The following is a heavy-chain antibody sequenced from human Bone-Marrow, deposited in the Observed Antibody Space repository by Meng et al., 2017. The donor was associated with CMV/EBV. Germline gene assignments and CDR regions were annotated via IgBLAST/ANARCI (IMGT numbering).Heavy chain of an antibody. D-gene: IGHD5-12*01. CDR1: GFTFSNYA. CDR3: ANSYEG. V-gene: IGHV3-23*01. J-gene: IGHJ4*02. CDR2: IRGSGGST. Sequence: EMQLLESGGGSVQPAGSLRLSCAASGFTFSNYAMYWVRQAPGKGLEWVSGIRGSGGSTSYADSVKGRVTISRDNSKNTLYLQMNSLRAEDTAVYYCANSYEGWGQGTLVTVSS.